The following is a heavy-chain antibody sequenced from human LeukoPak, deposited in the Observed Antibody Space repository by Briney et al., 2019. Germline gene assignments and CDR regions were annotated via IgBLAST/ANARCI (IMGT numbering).Heavy chain of an antibody. V-gene: IGHV4-59*01. D-gene: IGHD2-2*01. CDR2: IYYSGST. J-gene: IGHJ4*02. Sequence: PSETLSLTCTVSDGSISSYYWSWIRQPPGKGLEWIGYIYYSGSTNYNPSLKSRVTISVDTSKNQFSLKLSSVTAAGTAVYYCARGGEYQLPPAAYFDYWGQGTLVTVSS. CDR3: ARGGEYQLPPAAYFDY. CDR1: DGSISSYY.